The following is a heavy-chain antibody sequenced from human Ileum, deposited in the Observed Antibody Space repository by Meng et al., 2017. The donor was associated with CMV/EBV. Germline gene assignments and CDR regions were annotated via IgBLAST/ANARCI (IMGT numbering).Heavy chain of an antibody. CDR2: ISSNADYI. V-gene: IGHV3-21*01. CDR1: GFLFSADT. J-gene: IGHJ5*02. Sequence: LSWAASGFLFSADTMNWVRQAPGRGLEWVSSISSNADYIYYAASVRGRFTISRDNAGNSVFLQMNDLRADDTAVYFCARGLTSSFANSWGQGTLVTVSS. CDR3: ARGLTSSFANS. D-gene: IGHD5-24*01.